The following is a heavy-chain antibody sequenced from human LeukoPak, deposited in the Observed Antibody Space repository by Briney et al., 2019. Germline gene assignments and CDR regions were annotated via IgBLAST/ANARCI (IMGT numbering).Heavy chain of an antibody. Sequence: SVKVSCNASGGTFSSSPITWVRQAPGQGLEWMGRIIPMLAIANYAQKFQGRVTIPADKSTRTAYIVLISLRSEDTGLYYGAREYGNLTMVTNFYFWGQGTLVSVRS. J-gene: IGHJ4*02. V-gene: IGHV1-69*04. D-gene: IGHD4-17*01. CDR2: IIPMLAIA. CDR1: GGTFSSSP. CDR3: AREYGNLTMVTNFYF.